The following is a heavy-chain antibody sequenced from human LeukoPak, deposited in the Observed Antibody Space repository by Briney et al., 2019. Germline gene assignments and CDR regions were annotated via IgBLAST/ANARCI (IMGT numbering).Heavy chain of an antibody. CDR3: ARETSDS. CDR2: INPSGSTT. D-gene: IGHD1-1*01. J-gene: IGHJ5*01. Sequence: ASVKVSCKASGYTFTSYFMHWVRQAPGQGLEWLGMINPSGSTTTYAQKFQGRVTMTRDTSTSTVYMELSSLRSEDTAVYYCARETSDSWGQGILVTVSS. CDR1: GYTFTSYF. V-gene: IGHV1-46*01.